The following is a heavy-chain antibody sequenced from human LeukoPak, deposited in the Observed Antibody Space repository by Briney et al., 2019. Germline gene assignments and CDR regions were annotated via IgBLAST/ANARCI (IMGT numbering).Heavy chain of an antibody. Sequence: GASVKVSCKASGGTFSSYAISWVRQAPGQGIEWMGRIIPILGIANYAQKFQGRVTITADKSTSTAYMELSSLRSEDTAVYYCAGPTTTPGSPVGYWGQGTLVTVSS. J-gene: IGHJ4*02. CDR1: GGTFSSYA. CDR2: IIPILGIA. D-gene: IGHD1-26*01. CDR3: AGPTTTPGSPVGY. V-gene: IGHV1-69*04.